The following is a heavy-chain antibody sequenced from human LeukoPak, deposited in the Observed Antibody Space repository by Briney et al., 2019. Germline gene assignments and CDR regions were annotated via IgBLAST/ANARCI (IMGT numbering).Heavy chain of an antibody. CDR1: GFTFRDYW. Sequence: GGSLRLSCAASGFTFRDYWMSWVRQAPGKGLQWVANIKEDGSETYYEESVKGRFTVSRDNAERSLYLQMNSLRVEDTAVYYCARVHDYGELRVWFDPWGPGTLATVSS. CDR3: ARVHDYGELRVWFDP. V-gene: IGHV3-7*04. D-gene: IGHD4-17*01. CDR2: IKEDGSET. J-gene: IGHJ5*02.